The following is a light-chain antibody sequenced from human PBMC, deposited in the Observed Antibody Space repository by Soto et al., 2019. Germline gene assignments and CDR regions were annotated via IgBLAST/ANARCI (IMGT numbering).Light chain of an antibody. V-gene: IGKV3-15*01. J-gene: IGKJ5*01. CDR2: AAS. CDR1: QSLSSH. CDR3: QQYNMWPRP. Sequence: EIGMTQCPATVDVTKGERATLSCIACQSLSSHSAWYQHILVQAPTLLIYAASTRATGIPARYSGSGSGTEFNFAISILQSEDFAVYYCQQYNMWPRPFGQGTRLEI.